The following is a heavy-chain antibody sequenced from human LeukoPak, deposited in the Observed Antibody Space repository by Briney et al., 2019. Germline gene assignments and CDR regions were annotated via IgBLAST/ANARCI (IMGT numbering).Heavy chain of an antibody. CDR2: ISYDGSNK. J-gene: IGHJ4*02. Sequence: GGSLRLSCAASGFTFSSYAMHWVRQAPGKGLEWVAVISYDGSNKYCADSVKGRFTISRDNSKNTLYLQMNSLRAEDTAVYYCARENRDGYDYWGQGTLVTVSS. V-gene: IGHV3-30-3*01. CDR3: ARENRDGYDY. D-gene: IGHD5-24*01. CDR1: GFTFSSYA.